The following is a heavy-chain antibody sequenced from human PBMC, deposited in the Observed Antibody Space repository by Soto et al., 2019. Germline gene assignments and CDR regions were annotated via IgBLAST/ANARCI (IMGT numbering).Heavy chain of an antibody. Sequence: QVQLVQSGAEVKKPGSSVKVSCTASGGTFSSYAISWVRQAPGQGLEWMGGIIPIFGTANYAQKFQGRVTITADESTSTAYMELSSLRSEDTAVYYCATIRLKNWNYVRVGYFDYWGQGTLVTVSS. D-gene: IGHD1-7*01. CDR3: ATIRLKNWNYVRVGYFDY. CDR2: IIPIFGTA. CDR1: GGTFSSYA. J-gene: IGHJ4*02. V-gene: IGHV1-69*01.